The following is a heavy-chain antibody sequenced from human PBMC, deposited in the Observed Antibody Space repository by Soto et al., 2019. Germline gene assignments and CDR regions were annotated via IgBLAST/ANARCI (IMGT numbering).Heavy chain of an antibody. V-gene: IGHV3-23*01. CDR1: GFSFSTYD. CDR2: ISSSGYST. CDR3: AKGSVVVAAKFDS. J-gene: IGHJ4*02. Sequence: PGGSLRLSCAASGFSFSTYDMNWVRQAPGKGLEWVSAISSSGYSTYYADSVKGRFTISRDNSKNTVYLQMNNLRAEDTAVYYCAKGSVVVAAKFDSWGQGTLVTVSS. D-gene: IGHD2-21*02.